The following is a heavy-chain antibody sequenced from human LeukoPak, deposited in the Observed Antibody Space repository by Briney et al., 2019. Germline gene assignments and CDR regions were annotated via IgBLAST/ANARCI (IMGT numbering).Heavy chain of an antibody. CDR2: ISWNSGSI. D-gene: IGHD3-10*01. CDR3: ATSYGSGSYYYYYYYGMDV. Sequence: GGSLRLSCAASGFTFDDYAMHWVRQAPGKGLEWVSGISWNSGSIGYADSVKGRFTISRDNSKNTLYLQMNSLRAEDTAVYYCATSYGSGSYYYYYYYGMDVWGKGTTVTVSS. V-gene: IGHV3-9*01. J-gene: IGHJ6*04. CDR1: GFTFDDYA.